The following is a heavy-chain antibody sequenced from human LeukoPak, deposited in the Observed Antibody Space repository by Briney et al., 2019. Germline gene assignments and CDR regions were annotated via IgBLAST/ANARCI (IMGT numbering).Heavy chain of an antibody. CDR3: ARGGRNAGDAFDI. J-gene: IGHJ3*02. Sequence: ASVKVSCKASGYTFTSYYMHWVRQAPGQGLEWMGIINPSGGSTSYAQKFQGRVTMTRDTSISTAYMELSRLRSDDTAVYYCARGGRNAGDAFDIWGQGTMVTVSS. CDR1: GYTFTSYY. CDR2: INPSGGST. D-gene: IGHD1-1*01. V-gene: IGHV1-46*01.